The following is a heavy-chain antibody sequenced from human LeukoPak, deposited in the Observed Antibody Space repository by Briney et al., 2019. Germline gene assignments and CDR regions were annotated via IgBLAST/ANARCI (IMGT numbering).Heavy chain of an antibody. D-gene: IGHD2-8*01. Sequence: GGSLRLSCAASGFTFSSYWMHWVRQAPGKGLVWVSRINSDGSSTSYADSVKGRFTISRDNAKNSLYLQMNSLRAEDTAVYYCATLYCTNGVCYDYWGQGTLVTVSS. CDR1: GFTFSSYW. CDR3: ATLYCTNGVCYDY. V-gene: IGHV3-74*01. CDR2: INSDGSST. J-gene: IGHJ4*02.